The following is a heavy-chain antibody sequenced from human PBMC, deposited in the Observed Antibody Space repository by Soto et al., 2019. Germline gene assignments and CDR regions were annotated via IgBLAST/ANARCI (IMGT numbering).Heavy chain of an antibody. CDR3: AKDQVLRGYCSGGSCYRPYYYMDV. CDR1: GFTFDDYA. D-gene: IGHD2-15*01. Sequence: GGSLRLSCAASGFTFDDYAMHWVRQAPGKGLEWVSGISWNSGSIGYADSVKGRFTISRDNAKNSLYLQMNSLRAEDTALYYCAKDQVLRGYCSGGSCYRPYYYMDVWGKGTTVTVSS. CDR2: ISWNSGSI. J-gene: IGHJ6*03. V-gene: IGHV3-9*01.